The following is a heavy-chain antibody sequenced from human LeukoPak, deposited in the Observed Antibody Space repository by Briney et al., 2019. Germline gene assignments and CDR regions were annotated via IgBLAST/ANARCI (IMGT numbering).Heavy chain of an antibody. J-gene: IGHJ4*02. CDR2: IIPIFGTA. CDR3: ARDSQKGYSSGWYGY. V-gene: IGHV1-69*13. D-gene: IGHD6-19*01. Sequence: SVKVSCTASGGTFSSYAISWVRQAPGQGLEWMGGIIPIFGTANYAQKFQGRVTITADESTSTAYMELSSLRSEDTAVYYCARDSQKGYSSGWYGYWGQGTLVTVSS. CDR1: GGTFSSYA.